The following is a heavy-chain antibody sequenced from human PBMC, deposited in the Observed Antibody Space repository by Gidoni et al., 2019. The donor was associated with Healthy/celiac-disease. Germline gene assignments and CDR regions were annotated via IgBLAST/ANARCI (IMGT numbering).Heavy chain of an antibody. Sequence: EVQLVESGGGLVQPGRSLRLSCAASGFTFDDYAMHWVRQAPGKGLEWVSGFSWNSGSIGYADSVEGRFTISRDNAKNSLYLQMNSLRAEDTALYYCAKDMGHGSGSYYPPPLGAFDIWGQGTMVTVSS. CDR2: FSWNSGSI. CDR1: GFTFDDYA. J-gene: IGHJ3*02. D-gene: IGHD3-10*01. V-gene: IGHV3-9*01. CDR3: AKDMGHGSGSYYPPPLGAFDI.